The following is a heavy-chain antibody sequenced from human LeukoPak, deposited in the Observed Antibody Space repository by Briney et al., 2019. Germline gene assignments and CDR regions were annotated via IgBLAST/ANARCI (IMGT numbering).Heavy chain of an antibody. CDR3: AREYYDILTGYYTSFDY. J-gene: IGHJ4*02. CDR1: GFTFSSYG. D-gene: IGHD3-9*01. V-gene: IGHV3-48*04. Sequence: GGSLRLSCAASGFTFSSYGMHWVRQAPGKGLEWVSYISSSGSTIYYADSVKGRFTISRDNAKNSLYLQMNSLRAEDTAVYHCAREYYDILTGYYTSFDYWGQGTLVTVSS. CDR2: ISSSGSTI.